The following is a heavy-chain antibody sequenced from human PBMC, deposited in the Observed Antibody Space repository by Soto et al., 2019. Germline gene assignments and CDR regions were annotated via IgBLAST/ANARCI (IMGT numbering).Heavy chain of an antibody. CDR1: GYTFTSYG. CDR3: ARDLGIAAAVARGDV. J-gene: IGHJ6*01. V-gene: IGHV1-18*04. D-gene: IGHD6-13*01. Sequence: QVQLVQSGAEVKKPGASVKVSCKASGYTFTSYGISWVRQAPGQVLEWMGWISAYNGNTNYAQKLQGRVTMTTETSTSTAYLVLRSLRSDDTAVYDCARDLGIAAAVARGDVWGQGTTVTVSS. CDR2: ISAYNGNT.